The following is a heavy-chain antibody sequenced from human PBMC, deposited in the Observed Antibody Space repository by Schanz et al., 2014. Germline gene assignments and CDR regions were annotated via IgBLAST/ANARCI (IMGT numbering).Heavy chain of an antibody. J-gene: IGHJ4*02. Sequence: EVQLVESGGGLVQPGGSLRLSCSASGFTFSIYAMHWVRQAPGKGLEYVSAISHDGYSTYYADSVKGRFTISRDNSKNTLYLQMSSLTTEDTAVYFGVKDYRGQGTLVTVSS. D-gene: IGHD3-10*01. V-gene: IGHV3-64D*06. CDR2: ISHDGYST. CDR3: VKDY. CDR1: GFTFSIYA.